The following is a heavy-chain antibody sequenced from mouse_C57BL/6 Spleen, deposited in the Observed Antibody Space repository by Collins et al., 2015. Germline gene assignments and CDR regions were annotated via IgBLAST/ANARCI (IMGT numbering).Heavy chain of an antibody. CDR1: GFNIKDDF. V-gene: IGHV14-4*01. D-gene: IGHD2-2*01. Sequence: EVQLQQSGAELVRPGASVKLSCTASGFNIKDDFVHWVKQRPEKGLDWIGWIDPESGDTEFASKFQGKATITIDTSSNTAYLQLSSLTSEDTAVYYCTTGYKWGQGTTLTVSS. J-gene: IGHJ2*01. CDR2: IDPESGDT. CDR3: TTGYK.